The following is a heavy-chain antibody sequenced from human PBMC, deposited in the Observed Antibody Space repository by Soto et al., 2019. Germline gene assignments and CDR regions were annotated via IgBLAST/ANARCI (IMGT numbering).Heavy chain of an antibody. V-gene: IGHV1-69*01. D-gene: IGHD6-13*01. CDR3: ARASVIAAAGDYYYSMAV. CDR1: GGTFSSYA. Sequence: QVQLVQSGAEVKKPGSSVKVSCKASGGTFSSYAISWVRQAHGQGLEWMGGIIPIFGTANYAQKFQGRVTITADESTSTAYMELSSLRAEDTAVYYCARASVIAAAGDYYYSMAVWGQGTTVTVS. CDR2: IIPIFGTA. J-gene: IGHJ6*02.